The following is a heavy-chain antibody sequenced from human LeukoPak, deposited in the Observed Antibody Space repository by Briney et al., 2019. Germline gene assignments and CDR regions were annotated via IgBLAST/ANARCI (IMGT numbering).Heavy chain of an antibody. CDR1: GGSIRSSDDY. Sequence: ASETLSLTCTVSGGSIRSSDDYWGWVRQPPGKGLEWIGNIYYSGSTYSSPSLKSRVTISSDTSKNQFSLRLSSVTAADTAVYYCARQIYGDLYYFDYWGQGTLVTVSS. CDR2: IYYSGST. CDR3: ARQIYGDLYYFDY. J-gene: IGHJ4*02. V-gene: IGHV4-39*01. D-gene: IGHD4-17*01.